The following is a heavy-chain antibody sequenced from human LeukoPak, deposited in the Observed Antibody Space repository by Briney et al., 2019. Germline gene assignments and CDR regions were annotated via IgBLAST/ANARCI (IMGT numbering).Heavy chain of an antibody. J-gene: IGHJ3*02. Sequence: SETLSLTCGVYDGSLSDYHWSWIRQPPGKGLEWIGEINHSGSTNYNPSLKSRVIILLDTSKNQFSLNLSSVTAADTAVYYCAKSNGYGLVDIWGQGTMVTVSS. CDR2: INHSGST. D-gene: IGHD3-10*01. CDR3: AKSNGYGLVDI. CDR1: DGSLSDYH. V-gene: IGHV4-34*01.